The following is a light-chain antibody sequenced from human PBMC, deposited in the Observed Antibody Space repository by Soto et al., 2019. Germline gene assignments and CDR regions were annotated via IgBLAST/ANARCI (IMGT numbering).Light chain of an antibody. CDR2: CAS. J-gene: IGKJ1*01. CDR1: ESISNNY. CDR3: HQYGVSPKR. V-gene: IGKV3-20*01. Sequence: VLTQSPGTVSLSPGERATLSCRASESISNNYLGWYQQKPGQAPRLLSYCASSRGTGNPDSFSGSGSGTDFTLTISRLEPEDFALHYCHQYGVSPKRFGQVTTVEIK.